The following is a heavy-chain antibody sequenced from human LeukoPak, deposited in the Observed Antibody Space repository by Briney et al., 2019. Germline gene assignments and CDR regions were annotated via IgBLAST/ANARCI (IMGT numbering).Heavy chain of an antibody. CDR3: ARDRNTDFWSGYYTNYFDY. Sequence: GGSLRLSCAASEFSLSTYWMSWVRQAPGKGLEWVANIKQDGSEKYYVDSVKGRFTISRDNAKNSLSLQMSSLRAEDTAVYYCARDRNTDFWSGYYTNYFDYWGQGTLVIVSS. D-gene: IGHD3-3*01. CDR2: IKQDGSEK. V-gene: IGHV3-7*01. CDR1: EFSLSTYW. J-gene: IGHJ4*02.